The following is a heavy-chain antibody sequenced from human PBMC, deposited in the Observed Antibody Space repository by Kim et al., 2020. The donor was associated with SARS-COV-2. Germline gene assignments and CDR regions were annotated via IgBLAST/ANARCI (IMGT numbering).Heavy chain of an antibody. CDR1: GGSFSGYH. CDR2: INHSGGT. CDR3: ARGRAGVVPAPILGLGPYYDYYAMDV. Sequence: SETLSLTCAVFGGSFSGYHWTWIRQSPGKGLEWIGEINHSGGTNCNPSLKSRVTISLDTSKNQSSLKLGSVSAADTAVYYCARGRAGVVPAPILGLGPYYDYYAMDVWGQGNTITVSS. V-gene: IGHV4-34*01. J-gene: IGHJ6*02. D-gene: IGHD2-2*02.